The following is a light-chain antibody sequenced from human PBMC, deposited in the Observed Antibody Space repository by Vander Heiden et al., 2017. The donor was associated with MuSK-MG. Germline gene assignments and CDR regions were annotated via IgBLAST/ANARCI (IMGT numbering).Light chain of an antibody. CDR2: SNN. Sequence: QSVLTQPPSASGTPGQRVTISCSGSSSNIGSNTVNWYQQLPGTAPKLRIYSNNQRPSGVPDRFSGSKSGTSASLAISGLQSEDEADYDCAAWDDSLNGRVFGGGTKLTVL. CDR3: AAWDDSLNGRV. V-gene: IGLV1-44*01. J-gene: IGLJ3*02. CDR1: SSNIGSNT.